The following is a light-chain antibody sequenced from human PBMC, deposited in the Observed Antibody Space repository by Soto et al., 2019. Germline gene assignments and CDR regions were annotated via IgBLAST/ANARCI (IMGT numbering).Light chain of an antibody. J-gene: IGLJ2*01. V-gene: IGLV2-14*01. CDR2: DVS. CDR1: SSDVGGYNY. CDR3: SSYTSSSTTVV. Sequence: QSVLTQPASVSGSPGQAITISCTGTSSDVGGYNYVSWYQQHPGKAPKLMIYDVSNRPSGVSNRFSGSKSVNTASLTISGLQAEDEADYYCSSYTSSSTTVVFGGGTKLTVL.